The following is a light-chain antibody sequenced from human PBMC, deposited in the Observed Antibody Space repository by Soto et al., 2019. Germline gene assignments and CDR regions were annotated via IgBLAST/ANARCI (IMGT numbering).Light chain of an antibody. CDR2: NAV. V-gene: IGKV3-20*01. CDR1: QSVSGTS. Sequence: VLTQSPGTLSLSPGDRATLSCRASQSVSGTSLAWYLQKPGQAPRLLIYNAVSRAAGIPDRFSGSGSGTDFSLTINRLEPDDFVVYYCQLYGTSPLTFGQGTKVDIK. CDR3: QLYGTSPLT. J-gene: IGKJ1*01.